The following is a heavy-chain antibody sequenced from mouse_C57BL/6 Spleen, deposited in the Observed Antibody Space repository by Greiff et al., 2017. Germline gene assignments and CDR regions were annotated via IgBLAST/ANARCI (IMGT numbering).Heavy chain of an antibody. CDR2: IDPSDSET. J-gene: IGHJ2*01. CDR1: GYTFTSYW. CDR3: ARSDYYGSSLIDY. Sequence: VQLQQSGAELVRPGSSVKLSCKASGYTFTSYWMHWVKQRPIQGLEWIGNIDPSDSETHYNQKFKDKATLTVDKSSSTAYMQLSSLTSEDSAVYYCARSDYYGSSLIDYWGQGTTLTVSS. V-gene: IGHV1-52*01. D-gene: IGHD1-1*01.